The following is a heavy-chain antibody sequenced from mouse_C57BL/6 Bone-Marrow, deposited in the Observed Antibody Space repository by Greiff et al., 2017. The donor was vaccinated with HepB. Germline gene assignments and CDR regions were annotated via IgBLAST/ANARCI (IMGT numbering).Heavy chain of an antibody. D-gene: IGHD1-1*01. V-gene: IGHV1-19*01. CDR3: ASGVRKFITTVVATPGFAY. Sequence: VQLQQSGPVLVKPGASVKMSCKASGYTFTDYYMNWEKQSHGKSLEWIGVINPYNGGTSYNQKFKGKATLTVDKSSITAYMELNRLTSEDSAVYYCASGVRKFITTVVATPGFAYWGQGTLVTVSA. J-gene: IGHJ3*01. CDR1: GYTFTDYY. CDR2: INPYNGGT.